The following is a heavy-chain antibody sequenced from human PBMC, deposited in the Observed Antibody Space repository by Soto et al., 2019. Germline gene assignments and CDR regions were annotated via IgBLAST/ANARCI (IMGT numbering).Heavy chain of an antibody. CDR1: GYTFTSYY. CDR3: ARGSVTIFGVVIPPSSRWFDP. Sequence: GASVKVSCKASGYTFTSYYMHWVRQAPGQGLEWMGIINPSGGSTSYAQKFQGRVTMTRDTSTSTVYMELSSLRSEDTAVYYCARGSVTIFGVVIPPSSRWFDPWGQGTLVTVSS. V-gene: IGHV1-46*01. CDR2: INPSGGST. J-gene: IGHJ5*02. D-gene: IGHD3-3*01.